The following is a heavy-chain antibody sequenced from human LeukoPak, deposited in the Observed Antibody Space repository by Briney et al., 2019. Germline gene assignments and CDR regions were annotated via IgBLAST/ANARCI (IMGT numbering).Heavy chain of an antibody. V-gene: IGHV4-34*01. Sequence: SETLSLTCAVYGGSFSGYYWSWIRQPPGKGLEWIGEINHSGSTNYNPSLKSRVTISVDTSKNQFSLKLSSLTAADTAVYYCARDMDALDIWGQGTMVTVSS. CDR1: GGSFSGYY. J-gene: IGHJ3*02. CDR3: ARDMDALDI. CDR2: INHSGST.